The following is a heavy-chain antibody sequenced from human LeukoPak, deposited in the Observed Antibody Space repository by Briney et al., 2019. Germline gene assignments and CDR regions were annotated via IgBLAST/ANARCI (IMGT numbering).Heavy chain of an antibody. V-gene: IGHV4-4*07. CDR3: ARDIGRYFDWYY. D-gene: IGHD3-9*01. CDR1: GASISGYW. J-gene: IGHJ4*02. CDR2: MYTDGDT. Sequence: PSETLSLTCDVSGASISGYWWSWIRQPAGKGLEWIGRMYTDGDTNYNPALKSRVTVSVDTSKNLFSLKLISVTAADTAVYYCARDIGRYFDWYYWGQGTLVTVSS.